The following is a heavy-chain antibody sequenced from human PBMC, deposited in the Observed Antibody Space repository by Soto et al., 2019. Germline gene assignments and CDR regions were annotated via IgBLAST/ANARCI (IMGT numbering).Heavy chain of an antibody. CDR2: ISYDGSNK. CDR3: AKDPLDY. CDR1: GFTFSSYG. J-gene: IGHJ4*02. Sequence: GGSLRLSCAASGFTFSSYGMHWVRQAPGKGLEWVAVISYDGSNKYYADSVRGRFTISRDNSKNTLYLQMNSLRAEDTAVYYCAKDPLDYWGQGTLVTVSS. V-gene: IGHV3-30*18.